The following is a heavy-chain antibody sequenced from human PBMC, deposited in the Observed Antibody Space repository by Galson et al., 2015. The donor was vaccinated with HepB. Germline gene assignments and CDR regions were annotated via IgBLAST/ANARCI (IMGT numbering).Heavy chain of an antibody. Sequence: CAISGDSVSANTAVWNWIRQSPSRGLEWLGRTYYRSKWQKDYAVSMKRRITISTDTSRNQVSLQLNSMSPEDTAVYYCAYGVDVWGQGTTVTVSS. CDR2: TYYRSKWQK. J-gene: IGHJ6*02. V-gene: IGHV6-1*01. CDR3: AYGVDV. CDR1: GDSVSANTAV.